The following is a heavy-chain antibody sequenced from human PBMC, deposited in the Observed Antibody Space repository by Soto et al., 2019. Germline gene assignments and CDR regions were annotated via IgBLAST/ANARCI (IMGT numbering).Heavy chain of an antibody. Sequence: QVRLVQSGGGVVQPGEALTLSCTGSGFTFGNYGFHWIRQAPGKGLEWIGVVSYDGDHKFYADSVRGKFTISRDNSKKTVSLQMNSLTRVDTAVYYCAKAGATGYCAYCVCSQNIESWGQGTRVTVSS. V-gene: IGHV3-30*18. CDR2: VSYDGDHK. D-gene: IGHD2-8*01. J-gene: IGHJ4*02. CDR1: GFTFGNYG. CDR3: AKAGATGYCAYCVCSQNIES.